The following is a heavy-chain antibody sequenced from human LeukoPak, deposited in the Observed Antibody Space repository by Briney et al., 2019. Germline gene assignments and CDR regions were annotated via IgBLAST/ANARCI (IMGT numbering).Heavy chain of an antibody. V-gene: IGHV4-38-2*02. CDR2: IYHSGST. CDR3: ARSRYCSSTSCYTDY. CDR1: GYSISSGYY. J-gene: IGHJ4*02. D-gene: IGHD2-2*02. Sequence: SETLSLTCTVSGYSISSGYYWGWIRQPPGKGLEWIGSIYHSGSTYYNPSLKSRVTISVDTSRNQFSLKLSSVTAADTAVYYCARSRYCSSTSCYTDYWGQGTLVTVSS.